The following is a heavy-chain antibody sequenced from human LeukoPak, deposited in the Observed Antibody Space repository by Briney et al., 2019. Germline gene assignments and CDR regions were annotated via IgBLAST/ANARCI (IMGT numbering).Heavy chain of an antibody. CDR1: GYTFTSYD. V-gene: IGHV1-8*01. D-gene: IGHD3-16*01. CDR2: MNPNSGNT. Sequence: ASMKVSCKASGYTFTSYDIKWVRQATGQWLEWMGWMNPNSGNTGYGQKFQGRVTMTRNTSISTAYMGLSSLRSEDTAVYYCARGRRGSADYWGQGTLVTVSS. J-gene: IGHJ4*02. CDR3: ARGRRGSADY.